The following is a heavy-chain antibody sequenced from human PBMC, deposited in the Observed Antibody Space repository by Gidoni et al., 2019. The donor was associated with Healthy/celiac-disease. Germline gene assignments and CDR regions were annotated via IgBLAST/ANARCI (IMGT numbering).Heavy chain of an antibody. D-gene: IGHD1-26*01. CDR2: IYGGGST. J-gene: IGHJ4*02. V-gene: IGHV3-53*01. CDR1: GFTVNTNY. CDR3: ARGGGSYYSSYFDY. Sequence: EVQLVESGGGLIQPGGSLRLSCAASGFTVNTNYMSWVHQAPGTGLEWVSVIYGGGSTYYADSVKGRFTISRDNSKNTVYLKMNSLRAEDTAVYYCARGGGSYYSSYFDYWGQGTLVTVSS.